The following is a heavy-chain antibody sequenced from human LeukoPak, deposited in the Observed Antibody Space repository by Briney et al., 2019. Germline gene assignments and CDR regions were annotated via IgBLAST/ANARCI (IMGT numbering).Heavy chain of an antibody. CDR2: IFPGGRI. CDR1: GGSFKGIF. CDR3: ARGLGEGYPDH. J-gene: IGHJ4*02. Sequence: NPSGALALTFAGPGGSFKGIFWTWIRPPPGEGPEWIGEIFPGGRINYNPSLQSRVTISGDTSKNQFSLKVSSVTAADTAVYYCARGLGEGYPDHWGQGTVVTVSP. V-gene: IGHV4-34*01. D-gene: IGHD5-12*01.